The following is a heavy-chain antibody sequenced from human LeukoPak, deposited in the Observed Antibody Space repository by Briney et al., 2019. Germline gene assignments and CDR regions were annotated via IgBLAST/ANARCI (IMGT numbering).Heavy chain of an antibody. D-gene: IGHD1-14*01. J-gene: IGHJ6*02. V-gene: IGHV3-9*01. CDR3: VKDNGISYYYAMDV. Sequence: GGSLRLSCAASGLTFDDYAIHWVRQAPGKGLEWVAGISWNSGTINYADSVKGRFTISRDNAKNSLYLQMNSLSVEDTALYYCVKDNGISYYYAMDVWGQGTTVTVSS. CDR1: GLTFDDYA. CDR2: ISWNSGTI.